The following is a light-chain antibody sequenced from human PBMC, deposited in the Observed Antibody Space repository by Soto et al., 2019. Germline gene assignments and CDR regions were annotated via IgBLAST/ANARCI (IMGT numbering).Light chain of an antibody. Sequence: QSVLTQPSSASASLGSSVTLTCTRSSGHSSYVIEWHQQQPGKAPRYLMKLEGSGSYNKGSVVPDRFSGSSSGADRYLTSSNLQYDDEADYYCASSDSITHVVFGRGTKLTVL. V-gene: IGLV4-60*02. CDR3: ASSDSITHVV. CDR1: SGHSSYV. CDR2: LEGSGSY. J-gene: IGLJ2*01.